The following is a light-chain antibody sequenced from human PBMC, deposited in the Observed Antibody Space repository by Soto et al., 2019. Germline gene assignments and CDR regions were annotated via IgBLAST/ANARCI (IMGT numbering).Light chain of an antibody. Sequence: EIVLTQSPGTLSLSPGERVTLSCRASQSISANYLAWYQQKPGQAPRLLIYGVSIRATGIPDRFAGSGSGPDFTLTISRLEPEDFAVYYCHQYGVSPKTFGQGTTVELK. CDR3: HQYGVSPKT. J-gene: IGKJ1*01. CDR2: GVS. V-gene: IGKV3-20*01. CDR1: QSISANY.